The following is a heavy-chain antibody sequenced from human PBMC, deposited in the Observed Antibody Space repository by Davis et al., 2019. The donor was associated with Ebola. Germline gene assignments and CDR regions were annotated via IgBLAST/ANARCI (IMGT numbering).Heavy chain of an antibody. V-gene: IGHV3-21*01. CDR1: GVTFSSYS. CDR2: ISSSSSYI. Sequence: PGPSLRLSCAASGVTFSSYSMNWVRQAPGKGLEWVSSISSSSSYIYYADSVKGRFTISRDNAKNSLYLQMNSLRAEDTAVYYCARQKGYSSTRGYYYGMDVWGKGTTVTVSS. CDR3: ARQKGYSSTRGYYYGMDV. J-gene: IGHJ6*04. D-gene: IGHD2-2*01.